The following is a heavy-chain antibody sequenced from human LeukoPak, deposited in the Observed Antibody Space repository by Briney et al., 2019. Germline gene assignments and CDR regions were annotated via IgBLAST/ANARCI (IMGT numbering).Heavy chain of an antibody. D-gene: IGHD2-15*01. CDR2: ISAYNGNT. CDR1: GYTFTSYG. Sequence: ASVKVSCKASGYTFTSYGISWVRQAPGQGLEWMGWISAYNGNTNYAQKLQGRVTMTTDTSTSTAYMELRSLRSDDTAVYYCASARYCSGGSCWPFDYWGQRTLVTVSS. CDR3: ASARYCSGGSCWPFDY. J-gene: IGHJ4*02. V-gene: IGHV1-18*01.